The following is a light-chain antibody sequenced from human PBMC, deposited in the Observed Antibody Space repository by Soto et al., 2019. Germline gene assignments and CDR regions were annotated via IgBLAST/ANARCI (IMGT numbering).Light chain of an antibody. CDR2: DVN. J-gene: IGLJ2*01. CDR3: CSYASSSTRVI. V-gene: IGLV2-14*03. CDR1: NSDVGGYNF. Sequence: QSALTQPASVSGSPGQSITISCTGTNSDVGGYNFDSWYQQHPGKAPKLMIYDVNIRPSGVSNRFSGSKSGNTASLTISGLQAEDEADYYCCSYASSSTRVIFGGGTKLTVL.